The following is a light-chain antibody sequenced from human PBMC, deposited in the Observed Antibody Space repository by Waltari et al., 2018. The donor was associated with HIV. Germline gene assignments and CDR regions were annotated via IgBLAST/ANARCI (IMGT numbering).Light chain of an antibody. J-gene: IGKJ3*01. Sequence: DINLTKPPSLLSAYVGDSVTITCRASKDIHRYLAWYQHEPGKAPDLLISAASTLLSGVPARFSGIGSRTEFTHTISSLQPGDRATHYDQQLYRDSPSFGPGNTVDI. CDR3: QQLYRDSPS. CDR2: AAS. CDR1: KDIHRY. V-gene: IGKV1-9*01.